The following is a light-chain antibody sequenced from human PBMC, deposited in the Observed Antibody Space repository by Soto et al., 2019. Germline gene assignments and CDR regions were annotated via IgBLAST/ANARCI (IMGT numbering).Light chain of an antibody. Sequence: EIVLTQSPGTLSLSPGERATLSCRASQTLRRTYMAWYQQKPGQAPRLLIYGASSRATGIPDRFSGSGSGTDFTLTIDRLESEDFAVYFCQQYGDLPWTFGQGTKVDIK. J-gene: IGKJ1*01. CDR2: GAS. V-gene: IGKV3-20*01. CDR3: QQYGDLPWT. CDR1: QTLRRTY.